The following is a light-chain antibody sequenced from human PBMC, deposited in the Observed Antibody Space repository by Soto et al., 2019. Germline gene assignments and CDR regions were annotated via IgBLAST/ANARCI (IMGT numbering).Light chain of an antibody. Sequence: EIVLTQSPGTLSLSPGERATLSCRASQSVSSSYLAWYQQKPGQAPRPLIYGASSRAIGIPDRFSGSGSGTDFTLTISRLEPEDFAVYYCQQYGSSPWTSGQGTKVAIK. CDR3: QQYGSSPWT. V-gene: IGKV3-20*01. CDR2: GAS. J-gene: IGKJ1*01. CDR1: QSVSSSY.